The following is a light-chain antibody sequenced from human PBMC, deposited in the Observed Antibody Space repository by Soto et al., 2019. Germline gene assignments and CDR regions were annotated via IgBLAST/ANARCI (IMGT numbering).Light chain of an antibody. V-gene: IGLV2-14*03. J-gene: IGLJ3*02. CDR2: DVS. CDR1: NSDIGGYNY. Sequence: QSALTQPASVSGSPGQSITISCTGTNSDIGGYNYVSWYQYHPGKAPKLMIYDVSNRPSGVSNRFSGSKSGNTASLTISGLQAEDEADYYCSSYTSSNTLVFGGGTKVTVL. CDR3: SSYTSSNTLV.